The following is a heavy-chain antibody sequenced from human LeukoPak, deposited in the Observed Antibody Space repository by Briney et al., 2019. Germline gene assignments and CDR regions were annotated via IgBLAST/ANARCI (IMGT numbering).Heavy chain of an antibody. CDR2: IYYSGST. D-gene: IGHD3-10*01. J-gene: IGHJ4*02. CDR3: ARGRRRFGEEYYFDY. V-gene: IGHV4-59*01. Sequence: SETLSLTCTVSGGSISSYYWSWIRQPPGKGLEWIGYIYYSGSTNYNPSLKSRVTISVDTSKNQFSLKLSSVTAADTAVYYCARGRRRFGEEYYFDYWGQGTLVTVSS. CDR1: GGSISSYY.